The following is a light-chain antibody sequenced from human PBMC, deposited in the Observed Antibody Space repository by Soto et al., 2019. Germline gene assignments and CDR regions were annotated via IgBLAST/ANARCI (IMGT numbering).Light chain of an antibody. J-gene: IGKJ1*01. CDR3: QQHIIYCPT. Sequence: DIQMTKSPSTLSASVGDRVTITCRASQRISSWLAWYQQKPGKAPKLLIYKASSLESGVPSRFRGSRSGTKFTVTFLCLQNDLLGTYYSQQHIIYCPTFGKGTHVQIE. CDR1: QRISSW. CDR2: KAS. V-gene: IGKV1-5*03.